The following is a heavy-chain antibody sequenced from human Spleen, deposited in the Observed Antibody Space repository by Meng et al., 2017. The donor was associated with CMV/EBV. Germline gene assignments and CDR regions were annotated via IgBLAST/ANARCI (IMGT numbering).Heavy chain of an antibody. V-gene: IGHV3-23*01. CDR3: ANGWGADYFDASGYYYVRFDY. J-gene: IGHJ4*02. D-gene: IGHD3-22*01. Sequence: GESLKISCAASEFTFSNSAMSWVRQAPGRGLAWVSAITASGGSTYYADSVKGRFTISRDNSKNTLYVQMNSLRAEDTAVYYCANGWGADYFDASGYYYVRFDYWGQGTLVTVSS. CDR2: ITASGGST. CDR1: EFTFSNSA.